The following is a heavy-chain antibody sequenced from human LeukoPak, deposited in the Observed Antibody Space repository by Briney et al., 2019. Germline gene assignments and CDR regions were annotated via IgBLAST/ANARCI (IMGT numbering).Heavy chain of an antibody. J-gene: IGHJ4*02. CDR3: ARERRYFDTAPSFDN. V-gene: IGHV3-7*01. Sequence: GGSLRLSCAASGFIVSTYWMSWVRQAPGKGLEWEANIKLDGSEKYYMDSAKGRFTISRDNAKNSLYLQMNSLRVEDTAVYYCARERRYFDTAPSFDNWGQGTLVTVSS. CDR1: GFIVSTYW. D-gene: IGHD3-9*01. CDR2: IKLDGSEK.